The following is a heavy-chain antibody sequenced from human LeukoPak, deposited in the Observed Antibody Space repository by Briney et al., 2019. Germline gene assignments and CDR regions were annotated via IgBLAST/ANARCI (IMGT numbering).Heavy chain of an antibody. J-gene: IGHJ4*02. V-gene: IGHV1-24*01. Sequence: GASEHVPHQLCGYTLHQLSMLGVRQAPARGREGMEGFDPEHGKTTYAQNSNDRVTMTEDTSTATAYMELTSLRSEDTAVYYCATKPLLGYCSSTSCLASTLDYWGQGTLVTVSS. D-gene: IGHD2-2*01. CDR2: FDPEHGKT. CDR1: GYTLHQLS. CDR3: ATKPLLGYCSSTSCLASTLDY.